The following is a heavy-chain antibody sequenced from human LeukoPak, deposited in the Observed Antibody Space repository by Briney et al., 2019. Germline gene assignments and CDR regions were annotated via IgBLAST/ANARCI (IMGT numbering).Heavy chain of an antibody. CDR2: IYHSGNT. Sequence: SETLSLTCAVSGYSISSGYYWGWIRQPPGKGLEWIGSIYHSGNTYYNPSLKSRVTISVDTSKNRFSLKLSSVTAADTAVYYCARQSTSSWYDYWGQGTLVTVSS. CDR1: GYSISSGYY. D-gene: IGHD6-13*01. V-gene: IGHV4-38-2*01. J-gene: IGHJ4*02. CDR3: ARQSTSSWYDY.